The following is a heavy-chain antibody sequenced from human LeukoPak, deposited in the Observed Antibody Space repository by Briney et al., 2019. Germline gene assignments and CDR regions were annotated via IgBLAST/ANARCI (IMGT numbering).Heavy chain of an antibody. V-gene: IGHV3-23*01. J-gene: IGHJ4*02. CDR3: AKDDTYCSGGSCPGWYFEC. D-gene: IGHD2-15*01. CDR1: GFTFSSYA. Sequence: GGSLRLSCAASGFTFSSYAMSWVRQAPGKGLEWVSGISGSGGSTYYADSVKGRFTISRDNSKNTLYLQMNSLRAEDTAVYYCAKDDTYCSGGSCPGWYFECWGQGTLVTVSS. CDR2: ISGSGGST.